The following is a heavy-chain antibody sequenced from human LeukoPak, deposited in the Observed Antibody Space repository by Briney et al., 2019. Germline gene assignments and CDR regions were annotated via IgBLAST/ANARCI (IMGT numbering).Heavy chain of an antibody. CDR3: AREESQGGYDPVYFDL. D-gene: IGHD5-12*01. J-gene: IGHJ2*01. Sequence: PSETLSLTCTVSGGSIRSYYWSWIRQPPGKGLEWIGYIYYSGSTNYNPSLKSRVTISVDTSKNQFSLKLSSVTAADTAVYYCAREESQGGYDPVYFDLWGRGTLVTVSS. CDR2: IYYSGST. V-gene: IGHV4-59*01. CDR1: GGSIRSYY.